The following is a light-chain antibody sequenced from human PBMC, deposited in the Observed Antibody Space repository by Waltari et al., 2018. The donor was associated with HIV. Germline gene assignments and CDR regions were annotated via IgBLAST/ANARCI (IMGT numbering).Light chain of an antibody. Sequence: QSVLTQPPSASGTPGQRVTFSCSGSSSNIGSNPVDWYQKLPGTAPRLLIYNNMRRPSGAPDRFSGSKSGTSASLAISGLQSEDEADYYCAAWDDSLNGHVLFGGGTKLTVL. CDR3: AAWDDSLNGHVL. CDR1: SSNIGSNP. CDR2: NNM. J-gene: IGLJ2*01. V-gene: IGLV1-44*01.